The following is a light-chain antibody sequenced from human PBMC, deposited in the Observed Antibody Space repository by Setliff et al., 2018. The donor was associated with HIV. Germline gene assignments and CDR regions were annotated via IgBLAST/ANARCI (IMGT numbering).Light chain of an antibody. V-gene: IGLV2-14*03. J-gene: IGLJ1*01. CDR1: SSDVSTYNF. CDR3: SSYTSSTPLYV. CDR2: DVS. Sequence: VLAQPASVSGSPGQSITISCTGTSSDVSTYNFVSWYQQHPGKAPKLMIYDVSYRPSGVSNRFSGSKSGNTASLTTSGLQAEDEADYYCSSYTSSTPLYVFGNGTKVTVL.